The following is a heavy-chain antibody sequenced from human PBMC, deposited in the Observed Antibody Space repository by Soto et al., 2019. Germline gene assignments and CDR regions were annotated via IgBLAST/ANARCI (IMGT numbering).Heavy chain of an antibody. Sequence: SQTLSLTCAISGDSVSSNSAAWNWIRQPPSRGLEWLGRTYYRSKWYNDYAVSVKSRITINPDTSKNQFSLQLNSVTPEDTAVYYCARGAIVVVPAAMTFFDYWGQGTLVTVSS. V-gene: IGHV6-1*01. CDR2: TYYRSKWYN. CDR1: GDSVSSNSAA. J-gene: IGHJ4*02. CDR3: ARGAIVVVPAAMTFFDY. D-gene: IGHD2-2*01.